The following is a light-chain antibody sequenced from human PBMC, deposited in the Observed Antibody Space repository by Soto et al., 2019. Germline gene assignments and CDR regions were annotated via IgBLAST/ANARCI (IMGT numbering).Light chain of an antibody. CDR2: EVS. CDR3: NSHTSGDFRV. V-gene: IGLV2-14*01. J-gene: IGLJ1*01. Sequence: QSVLTQPASVSGSPGQSITISCTGTSSDVGRYNHVSWYQHHPGKAPKLIISEVSNRPSGVSTRFSGSKSGYTASLTISGLQAEDEADYYCNSHTSGDFRVFGTGTKVTVL. CDR1: SSDVGRYNH.